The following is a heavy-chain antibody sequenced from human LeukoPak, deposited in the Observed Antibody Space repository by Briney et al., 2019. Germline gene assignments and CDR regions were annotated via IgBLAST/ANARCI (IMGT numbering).Heavy chain of an antibody. CDR2: IYTSGSTSGST. D-gene: IGHD5-12*01. V-gene: IGHV4-61*02. J-gene: IGHJ4*02. CDR1: GGSISSNNYY. Sequence: PSQTLSLTCTVSGGSISSNNYYWNWIRQPAGKGLEWIGRIYTSGSTSGSTNYNPSLKSRVTISVDTSKNQFSLKLSSVTAADTAVYYCARPEGLDYFDYWGQGTLVTVSS. CDR3: ARPEGLDYFDY.